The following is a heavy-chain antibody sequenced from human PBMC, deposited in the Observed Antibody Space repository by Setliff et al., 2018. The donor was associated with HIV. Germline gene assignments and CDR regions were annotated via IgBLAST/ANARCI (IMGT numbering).Heavy chain of an antibody. J-gene: IGHJ5*02. D-gene: IGHD2-21*02. Sequence: LSLTCTVSGGSISSDDYYWNWIRQPPGKGLEWIGYITYSGSAYYNPSLKSRVTISIDTSNNQISLRLSSVTAADTAMYYCARHDCGGDCSINWFDPWGQGTLVTVSS. CDR3: ARHDCGGDCSINWFDP. V-gene: IGHV4-30-4*08. CDR1: GGSISSDDYY. CDR2: ITYSGSA.